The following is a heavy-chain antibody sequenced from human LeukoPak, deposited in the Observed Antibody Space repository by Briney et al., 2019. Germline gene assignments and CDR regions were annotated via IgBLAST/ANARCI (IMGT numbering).Heavy chain of an antibody. CDR2: ISSSSSYI. J-gene: IGHJ4*02. CDR1: GLTFSDYY. D-gene: IGHD3-16*02. V-gene: IGHV3-11*05. CDR3: ARERLGELSYHDY. Sequence: GGSLRLSCAASGLTFSDYYMSWIRQAPGEGLEWVSYISSSSSYINYADSVKGRFTISRDNAKNSLYLQMNSLRADDTAVYYCARERLGELSYHDYWGQGTLVTVSS.